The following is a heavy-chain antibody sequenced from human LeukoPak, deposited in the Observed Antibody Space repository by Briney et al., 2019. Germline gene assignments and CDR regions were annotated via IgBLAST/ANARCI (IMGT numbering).Heavy chain of an antibody. Sequence: HPGGSLRLSCAASGFTFSDYAMSWVRQAPGKGLEWVSGIIGSGDSTYYADSVKGRFTISRDNSKNTLYLQAHSLRAEDTAVYYCAKGRGMPAAGLGPEFDYWGQGNLVTVSS. D-gene: IGHD6-13*01. CDR1: GFTFSDYA. J-gene: IGHJ4*02. V-gene: IGHV3-23*01. CDR2: IIGSGDST. CDR3: AKGRGMPAAGLGPEFDY.